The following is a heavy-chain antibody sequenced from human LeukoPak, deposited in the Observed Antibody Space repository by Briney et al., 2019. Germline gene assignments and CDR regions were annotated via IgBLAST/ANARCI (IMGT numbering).Heavy chain of an antibody. CDR3: AGGYYYGSGSYSYMDV. V-gene: IGHV4-39*07. Sequence: SETLSLTCTVSGGSINSSSYYWGWIRQPPGKGLEWIGSIYYSGSTYYNPSLKSRVTISVDSSKNQFSLQLSSVTAADTAVYYCAGGYYYGSGSYSYMDVWGKGTTVTISS. J-gene: IGHJ6*03. D-gene: IGHD3-10*01. CDR1: GGSINSSSYY. CDR2: IYYSGST.